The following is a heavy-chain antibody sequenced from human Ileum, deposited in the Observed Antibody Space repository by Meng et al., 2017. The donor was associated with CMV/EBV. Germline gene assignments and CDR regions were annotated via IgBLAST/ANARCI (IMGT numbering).Heavy chain of an antibody. CDR2: IYWDDDK. Sequence: FSGLSLRTTGVGVGWIRQPPGKALEWLALIYWDDDKRYSPSLKSRITITKDISKSQVVLTMTNMDPVDTATYYCAHRRGVGTTNGFDPWGQGTLVTVSS. D-gene: IGHD1-26*01. J-gene: IGHJ5*02. CDR3: AHRRGVGTTNGFDP. V-gene: IGHV2-5*02. CDR1: GLSLRTTGVG.